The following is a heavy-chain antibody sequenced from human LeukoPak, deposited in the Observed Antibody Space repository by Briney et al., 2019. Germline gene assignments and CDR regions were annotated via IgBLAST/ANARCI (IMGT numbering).Heavy chain of an antibody. CDR3: ARVLGAQWLAKFDY. Sequence: GGSLRLSCAASGFTFSSYWMSWVRQAPGKGLEWVANIKQDGSEKYYVDSVKGRFTISRDNAKNSLYLQMNSLRAEDTAVYYCARVLGAQWLAKFDYWGQGTLVTVSS. CDR1: GFTFSSYW. V-gene: IGHV3-7*01. D-gene: IGHD6-19*01. CDR2: IKQDGSEK. J-gene: IGHJ4*02.